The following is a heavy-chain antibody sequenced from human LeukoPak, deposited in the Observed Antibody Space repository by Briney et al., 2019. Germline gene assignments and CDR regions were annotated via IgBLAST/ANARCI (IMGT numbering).Heavy chain of an antibody. CDR2: IIPIFGTA. CDR3: AREISPPYDPYYYYYGMDV. CDR1: GGTFSSYA. J-gene: IGHJ6*04. V-gene: IGHV1-69*13. D-gene: IGHD5-12*01. Sequence: SVKVSCKASGGTFSSYAISWVRQAPGQGLEWMGGIIPIFGTADYAQKFQGRVTITADESTSTAYMELSSLRSEDTAVYYCAREISPPYDPYYYYYGMDVWGKGTTVTVSS.